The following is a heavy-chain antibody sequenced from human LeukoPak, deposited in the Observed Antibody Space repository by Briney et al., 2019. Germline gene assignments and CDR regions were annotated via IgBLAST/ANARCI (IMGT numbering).Heavy chain of an antibody. J-gene: IGHJ4*02. CDR3: ARDLPSALVLTLKALRGQSFDY. CDR2: ISAYNGNT. CDR1: GYTFTSYG. Sequence: GASVKVSCKASGYTFTSYGISWVRQAPGQGLEWMGWISAYNGNTNYAQKLQGGVTMTTDTSTSTAYMELRSLRSDDTAVYYCARDLPSALVLTLKALRGQSFDYWGQGTLVTVSS. V-gene: IGHV1-18*04. D-gene: IGHD2-8*02.